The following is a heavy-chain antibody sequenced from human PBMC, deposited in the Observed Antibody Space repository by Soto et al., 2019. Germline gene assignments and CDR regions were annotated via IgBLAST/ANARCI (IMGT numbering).Heavy chain of an antibody. Sequence: QVHLVESGGGVVQPGRSLRLSCAASGFTFNLFAMHWVRQAPGKGLEWVAAVSKDGSDSYYADSVKGRFTISRDNPWNTLYLQMNSLRVEDTAVYYCVRDVWWAPGLDAFDIWGQGTMVIVSP. V-gene: IGHV3-30-3*01. D-gene: IGHD2-8*02. CDR3: VRDVWWAPGLDAFDI. J-gene: IGHJ3*02. CDR1: GFTFNLFA. CDR2: VSKDGSDS.